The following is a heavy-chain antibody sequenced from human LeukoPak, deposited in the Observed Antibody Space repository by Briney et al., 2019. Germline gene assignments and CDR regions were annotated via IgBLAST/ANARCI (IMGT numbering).Heavy chain of an antibody. V-gene: IGHV3-23*01. Sequence: GGSLRLSCAASGFTFSSYAMSWVRQAPGKGLEWVSAISGSGGSTYYADSVKGRFTISRDNSKNTLYLQMNSLRAEDTAVYYCAKALDYDFWSGYPGVDPWGQGTLVTASS. CDR2: ISGSGGST. D-gene: IGHD3-3*01. J-gene: IGHJ5*02. CDR1: GFTFSSYA. CDR3: AKALDYDFWSGYPGVDP.